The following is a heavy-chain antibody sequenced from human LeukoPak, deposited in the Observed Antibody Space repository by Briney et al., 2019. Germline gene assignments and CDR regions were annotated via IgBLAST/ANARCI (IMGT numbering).Heavy chain of an antibody. Sequence: GGSLRLSCAASGFTFSSYAMHWVRQAPGKGLEWVAVVSYDGSNKYYADSVKGRFTISRDNSKNTLYLQMNSLRAEDTAVYYCARGPYGMDVWGQGTTVTVSS. CDR3: ARGPYGMDV. V-gene: IGHV3-30-3*01. J-gene: IGHJ6*02. CDR1: GFTFSSYA. CDR2: VSYDGSNK.